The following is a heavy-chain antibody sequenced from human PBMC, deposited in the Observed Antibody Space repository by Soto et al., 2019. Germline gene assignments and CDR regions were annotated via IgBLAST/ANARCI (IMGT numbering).Heavy chain of an antibody. V-gene: IGHV3-9*01. D-gene: IGHD6-13*01. J-gene: IGHJ1*01. CDR3: VKDESINWYSGHFRH. Sequence: PGGSLRLSCAASGFTFDDYAMHWVRQVPGKGLEWVSGINWNSGSIGYGDSVEGRSAISRDNAKNSLHLQMNSLSAEDTAFYYCVKDESINWYSGHFRHWGQGTLVTVSS. CDR2: INWNSGSI. CDR1: GFTFDDYA.